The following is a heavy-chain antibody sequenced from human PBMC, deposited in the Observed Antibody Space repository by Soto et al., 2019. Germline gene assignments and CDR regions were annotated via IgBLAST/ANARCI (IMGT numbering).Heavy chain of an antibody. J-gene: IGHJ4*02. CDR1: GFTFSSYG. Sequence: GGSLRLSCAASGFTFSSYGMHWVRQAPGKGLEWVAVIWYDGSNKYYADSVKGRFTISRDNSKNTLYLQMNSLRAEDTAVYYCARDLGRVRITGLDYWGQGTLVTVSS. CDR2: IWYDGSNK. CDR3: ARDLGRVRITGLDY. V-gene: IGHV3-33*01.